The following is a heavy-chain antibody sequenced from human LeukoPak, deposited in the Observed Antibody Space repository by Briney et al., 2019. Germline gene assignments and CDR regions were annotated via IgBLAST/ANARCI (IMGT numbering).Heavy chain of an antibody. D-gene: IGHD3-10*01. V-gene: IGHV4-34*01. CDR1: GGSFSGYY. Sequence: SETLSLTCAVYGGSFSGYYWRWIRQPPGKGLEWIGEINHSGRTKYNPSLKRRVTISVDKSKNQFSLKLSSVTAADTAVYYCARGLGRGVIFYWGQGTLVTVSS. J-gene: IGHJ4*02. CDR3: ARGLGRGVIFY. CDR2: INHSGRT.